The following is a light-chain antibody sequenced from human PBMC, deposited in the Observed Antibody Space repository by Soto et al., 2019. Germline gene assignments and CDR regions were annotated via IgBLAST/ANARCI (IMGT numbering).Light chain of an antibody. J-gene: IGLJ1*01. CDR3: CSRASTITYV. CDR2: EVS. V-gene: IGLV2-14*01. CDR1: SSDIGAYNY. Sequence: QSVLTQPASVSGSPGQSITVSCTGTSSDIGAYNYVSWYQQHPGEAPKLIIYEVSNRPSGVSNRFPGSKSGNTASLTISGLQADDEADYYCCSRASTITYVFGSGTKVTVL.